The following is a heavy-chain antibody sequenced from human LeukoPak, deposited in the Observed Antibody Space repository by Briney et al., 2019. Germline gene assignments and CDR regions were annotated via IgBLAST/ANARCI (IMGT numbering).Heavy chain of an antibody. D-gene: IGHD3-16*01. Sequence: GSLRIPCAASGFNFSSYWMNWARPAPGKGLEWVASINHNGNVNYYVDSVKGRFTISRDNAKNSLYLQMSNLRAEDTAVYFCARGGGLDVWGQGATVTVSS. V-gene: IGHV3-7*03. CDR3: ARGGGLDV. CDR2: INHNGNVN. CDR1: GFNFSSYW. J-gene: IGHJ6*02.